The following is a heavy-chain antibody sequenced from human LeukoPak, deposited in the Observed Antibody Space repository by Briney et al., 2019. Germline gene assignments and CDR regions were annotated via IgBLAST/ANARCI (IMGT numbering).Heavy chain of an antibody. CDR1: GFTFSSYS. CDR3: AKGFEYSSSQLDDAFDI. Sequence: GGSLRLSCAASGFTFSSYSMNWVRQAPGKGLEWVSSISSSSSYIYYADSVKGRFTISRDNAKNSLYLQMNSLRAEDMALYYCAKGFEYSSSQLDDAFDIWGQGTMVTVSS. V-gene: IGHV3-21*04. J-gene: IGHJ3*02. D-gene: IGHD6-6*01. CDR2: ISSSSSYI.